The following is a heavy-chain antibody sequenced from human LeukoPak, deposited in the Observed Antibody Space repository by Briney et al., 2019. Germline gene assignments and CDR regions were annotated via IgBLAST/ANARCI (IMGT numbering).Heavy chain of an antibody. Sequence: PSETLSLTCTVSGGSISSGGYYWSWIRQHPGKGLEWIGYIYYSGSTYYNPSLKGRVTISVDTSKNQFSLKLTSVTAAGTAVYYCARGGPYGDYGLWGQGTLVTVSS. V-gene: IGHV4-31*03. CDR2: IYYSGST. CDR1: GGSISSGGYY. J-gene: IGHJ4*02. CDR3: ARGGPYGDYGL. D-gene: IGHD4-17*01.